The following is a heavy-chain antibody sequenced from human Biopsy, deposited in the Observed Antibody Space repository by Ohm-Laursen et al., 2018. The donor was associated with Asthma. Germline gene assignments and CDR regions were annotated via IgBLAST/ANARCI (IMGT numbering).Heavy chain of an antibody. CDR3: ARDVMEWYLPAFDF. J-gene: IGHJ4*02. V-gene: IGHV3-30*03. CDR1: GFVFSQSG. Sequence: SLRLSCSASGFVFSQSGMHWARQAPGKGLEWVAVGGSYYDGGLKYYADSVNGRFTDSRDDSKNTLYLQMNSLRPDDTAVYYCARDVMEWYLPAFDFWGQGTLVTVSS. CDR2: GGSYYDGGLK. D-gene: IGHD3-3*01.